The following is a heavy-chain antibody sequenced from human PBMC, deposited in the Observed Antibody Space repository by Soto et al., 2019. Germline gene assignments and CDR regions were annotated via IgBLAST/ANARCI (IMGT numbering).Heavy chain of an antibody. D-gene: IGHD3-3*01. CDR2: IIPIFGTT. Sequence: QVQLVQSGAEVKEPGSAVKVSCKAPADSFSSYGISWVRQAPGQGLEWMGGIIPIFGTTNYAEKFQGRVTITADESTNTXYMXLSSLRSEDTALYYCARVFPDGWVEPGVVRGYLDTWGRGTLVTVSS. CDR1: ADSFSSYG. CDR3: ARVFPDGWVEPGVVRGYLDT. V-gene: IGHV1-69*01. J-gene: IGHJ4*02.